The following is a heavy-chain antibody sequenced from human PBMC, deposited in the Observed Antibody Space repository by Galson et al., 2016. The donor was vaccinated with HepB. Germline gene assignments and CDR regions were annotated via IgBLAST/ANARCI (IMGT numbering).Heavy chain of an antibody. J-gene: IGHJ4*02. CDR2: IKQDGSEK. CDR3: ATSNAEY. Sequence: SLRLSCAASGFTFSNHWMGWVRQALGKGLEWVANIKQDGSEKYYVDSVKGRFIISRDNAKKSWYLQMNSLGAEDTAVYYCATSNAEYWGQGTLVTVSS. CDR1: GFTFSNHW. V-gene: IGHV3-7*03.